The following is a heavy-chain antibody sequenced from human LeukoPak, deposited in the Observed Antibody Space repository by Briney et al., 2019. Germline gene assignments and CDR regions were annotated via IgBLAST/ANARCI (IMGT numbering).Heavy chain of an antibody. CDR3: AREAGEGGWYFYGMDV. J-gene: IGHJ6*02. D-gene: IGHD6-19*01. CDR2: IYPGDSDT. CDR1: GYSFTSYW. Sequence: GESLKISCKGSGYSFTSYWIGWVRQMPGKGLEWMGIIYPGDSDTRYSPSFQGQVTISADKSISTAYLQWSSLKASDTAMYYCAREAGEGGWYFYGMDVWGQGTTVTVSS. V-gene: IGHV5-51*01.